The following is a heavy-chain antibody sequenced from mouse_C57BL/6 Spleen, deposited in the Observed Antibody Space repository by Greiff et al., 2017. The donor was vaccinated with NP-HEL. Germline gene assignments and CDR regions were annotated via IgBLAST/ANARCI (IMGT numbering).Heavy chain of an antibody. J-gene: IGHJ1*03. Sequence: QVQLQQSGPELVKPGASVKISCKASGYAFSSSWMNWVKQRPGKGLEWIGRIYPGDGDTNYNGKFKGKATLTADKSSSTAYMQLSSLTSEDSAVYFCARLSYGSSYGYFDGWGTGTTVTVSS. CDR3: ARLSYGSSYGYFDG. D-gene: IGHD1-1*01. CDR2: IYPGDGDT. CDR1: GYAFSSSW. V-gene: IGHV1-82*01.